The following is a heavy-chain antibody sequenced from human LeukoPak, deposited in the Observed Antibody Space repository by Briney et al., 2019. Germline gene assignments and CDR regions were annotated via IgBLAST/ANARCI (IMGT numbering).Heavy chain of an antibody. CDR1: GFTFSSYT. CDR3: ARERTGWYFDY. Sequence: PGGSLRLSCAASGFTFSSYTMHWVRQAPGKGLEWVTMISYDGNNKYYADSVKGRFTISRDNSKNTLYLQMNSLRPEDTAVYYCARERTGWYFDYWGQGALVTVSS. J-gene: IGHJ4*02. D-gene: IGHD3/OR15-3a*01. CDR2: ISYDGNNK. V-gene: IGHV3-30*19.